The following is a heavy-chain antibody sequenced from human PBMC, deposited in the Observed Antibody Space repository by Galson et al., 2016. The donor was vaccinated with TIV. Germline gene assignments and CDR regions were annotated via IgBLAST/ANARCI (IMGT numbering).Heavy chain of an antibody. CDR2: MNPNSGNT. Sequence: SVKVSCKASGYTFTSYNIYWVRQASGQGLEWMGWMNPNSGNTGYAQKFRGRVTMTRNTSVRTAYMELSSLRSEDPAVYYCARSGDYGDYWGQGTLVTVSS. CDR3: ARSGDYGDY. V-gene: IGHV1-8*02. D-gene: IGHD4-17*01. J-gene: IGHJ4*02. CDR1: GYTFTSYN.